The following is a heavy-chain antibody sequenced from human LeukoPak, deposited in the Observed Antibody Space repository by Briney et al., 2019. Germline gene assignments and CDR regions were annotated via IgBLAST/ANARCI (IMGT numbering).Heavy chain of an antibody. CDR3: AKQSAGSAAWYSLHDDF. CDR1: GFTLSSYA. V-gene: IGHV3-23*01. J-gene: IGHJ4*02. Sequence: GGSLRLSCAASGFTLSSYAMTWVRQAPGRGLEWVSSVAGGGGGTYYADSVKGRFTISRDNSKDTLYLQMNGLRAEDTAVYCCAKQSAGSAAWYSLHDDFWGQGTLVTFSS. D-gene: IGHD6-13*01. CDR2: VAGGGGGT.